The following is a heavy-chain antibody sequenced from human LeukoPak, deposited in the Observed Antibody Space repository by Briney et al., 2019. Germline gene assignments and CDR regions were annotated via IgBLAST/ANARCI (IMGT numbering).Heavy chain of an antibody. D-gene: IGHD6-6*01. CDR3: ARHRAYSSSSPFDY. V-gene: IGHV4-59*08. Sequence: SETLSLTCSVSGGSISSLYWSWIRQPPGKGGEGMGYIYYTGSTNYNPSLKSRVTIFVDMSKNQFSLRLSSVTAAGTAVYYCARHRAYSSSSPFDYWGQGTLVTVSS. CDR2: IYYTGST. J-gene: IGHJ4*02. CDR1: GGSISSLY.